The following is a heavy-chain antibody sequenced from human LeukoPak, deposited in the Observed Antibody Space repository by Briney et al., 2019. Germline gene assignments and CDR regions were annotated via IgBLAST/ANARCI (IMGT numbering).Heavy chain of an antibody. D-gene: IGHD3-10*01. Sequence: SETLSLTCTVSGGSISSSSYYWGWIRQPPGKGLEWIGSIYYSGSTYYNPSLKSRVTISVDTSKNQFSLKLSSVTAADTAVYYCARSKRITMVRGVITESYYFDYWGQGTLVTVSS. V-gene: IGHV4-39*07. CDR3: ARSKRITMVRGVITESYYFDY. CDR1: GGSISSSSYY. CDR2: IYYSGST. J-gene: IGHJ4*02.